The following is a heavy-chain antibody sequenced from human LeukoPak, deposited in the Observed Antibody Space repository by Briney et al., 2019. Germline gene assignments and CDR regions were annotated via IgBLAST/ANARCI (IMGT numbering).Heavy chain of an antibody. CDR1: GYIFTTYW. CDR2: IYPGYSDT. CDR3: ARLATVTSPNDC. V-gene: IGHV5-51*01. D-gene: IGHD4-17*01. Sequence: GECLQISCKGPGYIFTTYWIGWVRQLSGRGLDGMGIIYPGYSDTGYSPSFQGQVTISADKSISTAYLQWSSLKASDTAMYYCARLATVTSPNDCGGQGTLVTVSP. J-gene: IGHJ4*02.